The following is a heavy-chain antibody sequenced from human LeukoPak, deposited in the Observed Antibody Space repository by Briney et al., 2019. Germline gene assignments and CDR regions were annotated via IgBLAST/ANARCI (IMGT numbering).Heavy chain of an antibody. CDR2: IFYSGST. Sequence: SETLSLTCSVSSGSISGYYWNWIRQPPGKGLEWIGQIFYSGSTTYNPSLKSPVTISVDTSKNQFSLKVRSVTAADTAVYYCARPHPLDSSSWFYWGQGTLVTVSS. D-gene: IGHD6-13*01. V-gene: IGHV4-59*01. CDR3: ARPHPLDSSSWFY. CDR1: SGSISGYY. J-gene: IGHJ4*02.